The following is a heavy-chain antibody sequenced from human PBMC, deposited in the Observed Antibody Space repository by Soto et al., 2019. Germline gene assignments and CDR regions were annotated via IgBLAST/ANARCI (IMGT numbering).Heavy chain of an antibody. Sequence: QVQLVQSGAEMQQPGASVRVSCKASGGTFSKYAFSWVRQAPGQGLEWLGGTIPMFGTPNYAQKFQGRVAISADESTATVDMELSSLRSEDTAVYFCARPLRDRNYYSGMAVWGQGTTVTVSS. CDR1: GGTFSKYA. V-gene: IGHV1-69*01. D-gene: IGHD3-22*01. CDR3: ARPLRDRNYYSGMAV. CDR2: TIPMFGTP. J-gene: IGHJ6*02.